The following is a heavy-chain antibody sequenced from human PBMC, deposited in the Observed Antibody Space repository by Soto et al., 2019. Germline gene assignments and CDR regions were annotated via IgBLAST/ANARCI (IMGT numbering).Heavy chain of an antibody. CDR3: ARTFANYYGSGSYYNFDY. J-gene: IGHJ4*02. D-gene: IGHD3-10*01. V-gene: IGHV2-70*11. CDR1: GFSLSTSGMC. CDR2: IDWDDDK. Sequence: PTLVNPTQTLTLTCTFSGFSLSTSGMCVSWIRQPPGKALEWLARIDWDDDKYYSTSLKTRLTISKDTSKNQVVLTMTNMDPVDTATYYCARTFANYYGSGSYYNFDYWGQGTLVTVSS.